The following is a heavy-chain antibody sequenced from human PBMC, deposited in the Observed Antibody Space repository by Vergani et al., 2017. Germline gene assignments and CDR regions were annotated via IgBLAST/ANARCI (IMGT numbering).Heavy chain of an antibody. Sequence: QVQLVESGGGVVQPGRSLRLSCAASGFTFSSYGMHWVRQAPGKGLEWVAVIWYDGSNKYYADSVKGRFTISRDNSKNTLYLQMNSLRAEDTAVYYCAKDHFSLYGESVGVVDYWGQGTLVTVSS. J-gene: IGHJ4*02. CDR2: IWYDGSNK. CDR3: AKDHFSLYGESVGVVDY. D-gene: IGHD4-17*01. CDR1: GFTFSSYG. V-gene: IGHV3-33*06.